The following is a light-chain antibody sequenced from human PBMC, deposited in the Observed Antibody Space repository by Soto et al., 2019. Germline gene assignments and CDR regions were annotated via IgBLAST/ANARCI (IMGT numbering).Light chain of an antibody. V-gene: IGKV4-1*01. CDR2: WAS. CDR1: LTVLDSSNNKAY. Sequence: VMTETSDALAVSLGERAIIHGKSSLTVLDSSNNKAYLTWCQQNQGQPPKLLIYWASTRKFGVPDRFSGSGSGTDFTLTISSLQAEDVEVDYCQQYYSNPRTFGHGTKVDI. J-gene: IGKJ1*01. CDR3: QQYYSNPRT.